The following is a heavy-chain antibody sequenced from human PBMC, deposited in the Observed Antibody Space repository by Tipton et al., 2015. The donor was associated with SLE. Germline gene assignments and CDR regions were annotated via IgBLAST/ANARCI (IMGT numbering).Heavy chain of an antibody. CDR2: MYESGST. Sequence: TLSLTCTVSGGSITTYYWNWIRQPPGKGLEWIGNMYESGSTSYNPSLKSRVTISEDTSKQQFSLKLSSLTAADTAVYYCARHAGDYAYFDSWGQGTLVTVSS. CDR1: GGSITTYY. CDR3: ARHAGDYAYFDS. D-gene: IGHD4-17*01. J-gene: IGHJ4*02. V-gene: IGHV4-59*08.